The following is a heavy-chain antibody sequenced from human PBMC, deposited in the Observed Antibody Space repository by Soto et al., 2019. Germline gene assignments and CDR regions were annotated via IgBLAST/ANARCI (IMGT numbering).Heavy chain of an antibody. V-gene: IGHV4-30-4*01. CDR3: VRNGYSGYTDY. J-gene: IGHJ4*02. D-gene: IGHD5-12*01. Sequence: SETLSLTCTVSGGSISSGDYYWSWIRQPPGKGLEWIGYIYYSGSTYYNPSLKSRVTISVDTSKNQFSLKLSSVTAADTAVYYCVRNGYSGYTDYWGQGTLVTVSS. CDR1: GGSISSGDYY. CDR2: IYYSGST.